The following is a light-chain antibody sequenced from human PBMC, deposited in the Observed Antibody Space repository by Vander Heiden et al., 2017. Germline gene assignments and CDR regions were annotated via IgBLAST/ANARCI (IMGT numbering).Light chain of an antibody. CDR3: QKCNTFS. Sequence: DIQMTQSPSILSASVGDRVSITCRASQSISTWLAWYQQKPGEAPKLLIYKASVLETMVPARFSGSGSGTEFTLTISSLQPDDFATYYCQKCNTFSFGGGTKVEIK. CDR1: QSISTW. J-gene: IGKJ4*01. V-gene: IGKV1-5*03. CDR2: KAS.